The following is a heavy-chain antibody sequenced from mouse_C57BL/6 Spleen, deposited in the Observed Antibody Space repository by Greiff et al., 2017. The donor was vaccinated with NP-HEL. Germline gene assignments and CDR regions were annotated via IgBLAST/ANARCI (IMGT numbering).Heavy chain of an antibody. CDR3: ARDNYGSSAAY. J-gene: IGHJ3*01. CDR2: ISDGGSYT. D-gene: IGHD1-1*01. Sequence: DVKLVESGGGLVKPGGSLKLSCAASGFTFSSYAMSWVRQTPEKRLEWVATISDGGSYTYYPDNVKGRFTISRDNAKNNLYLQMSHLKSEDTAMYYCARDNYGSSAAYWGQGTLVTVSA. CDR1: GFTFSSYA. V-gene: IGHV5-4*01.